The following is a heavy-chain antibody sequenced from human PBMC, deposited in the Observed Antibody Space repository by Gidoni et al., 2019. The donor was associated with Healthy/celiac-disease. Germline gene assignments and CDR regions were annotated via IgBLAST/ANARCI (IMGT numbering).Heavy chain of an antibody. Sequence: EVQLLGSGGGLVQPGGSLRLSCAASGSTFSSCAMSWVRQAPGKGLGWVSGISGSGGSTYYADSVKGRFTISRDNSKNTLFLQMNSLRAEDTAVYYCAKDVGFWYFDLWGRGTLVTVSS. CDR2: ISGSGGST. D-gene: IGHD5-12*01. CDR1: GSTFSSCA. J-gene: IGHJ2*01. CDR3: AKDVGFWYFDL. V-gene: IGHV3-23*01.